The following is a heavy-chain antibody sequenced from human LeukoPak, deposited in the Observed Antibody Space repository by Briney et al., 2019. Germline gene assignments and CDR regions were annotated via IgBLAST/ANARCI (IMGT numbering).Heavy chain of an antibody. V-gene: IGHV3-48*04. D-gene: IGHD3-16*01. Sequence: GGSLRLSCAASGFTFSSYSMNWVRQPPGKGLEWVSYISSSSSTIYYADSVKGRFTVSRDNAKNSLYLQMNSLRVEDTAVYYCAREGGTSDFDIWGQGTMVTVSS. CDR3: AREGGTSDFDI. J-gene: IGHJ3*02. CDR1: GFTFSSYS. CDR2: ISSSSSTI.